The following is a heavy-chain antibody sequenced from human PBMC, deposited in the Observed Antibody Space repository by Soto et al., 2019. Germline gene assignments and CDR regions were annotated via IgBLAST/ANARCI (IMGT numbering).Heavy chain of an antibody. J-gene: IGHJ4*02. D-gene: IGHD1-26*01. CDR1: ENTLTELT. Sequence: ASVKVSCKFPENTLTELTIDWLRQAPGKGLEWMGRSAPEEGEPIYPQKFRGRVSMTEDPSTDTAYMELTSLRSEDTAVYFCAADRKIVGTIGAFDFWGKGPLVTVSS. CDR3: AADRKIVGTIGAFDF. V-gene: IGHV1-24*01. CDR2: SAPEEGEP.